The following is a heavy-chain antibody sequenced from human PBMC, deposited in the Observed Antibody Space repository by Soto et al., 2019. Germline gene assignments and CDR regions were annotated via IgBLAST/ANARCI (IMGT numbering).Heavy chain of an antibody. J-gene: IGHJ4*02. D-gene: IGHD6-13*01. CDR1: GLTFTSYS. CDR2: FWYDASDK. V-gene: IGHV3-33*06. CDR3: AKGGLYNSSWYEGY. Sequence: QVQVVESGGGVVPPGASLRLSCVVSGLTFTSYSMHWVRQAPGKGLEWVATFWYDASDKTYADSVEGRFTISRNPARGTLFLQLDSLTADDTAVYYCAKGGLYNSSWYEGYWGQGTLVTVSS.